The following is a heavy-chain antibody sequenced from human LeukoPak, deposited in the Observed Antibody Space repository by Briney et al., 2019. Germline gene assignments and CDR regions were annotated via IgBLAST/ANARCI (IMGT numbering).Heavy chain of an antibody. CDR3: ARRHYYYYYMDV. V-gene: IGHV1-8*03. CDR1: GYTFTSYD. CDR2: MNPNSGNT. Sequence: GASVKVSCKASGYTFTSYDINWVRQATGQGLEWMGWMNPNSGNTGYAQKFQGRVTITADKSTSTAYMELSSLRSEDTAVYYCARRHYYYYYMDVWGKGTTVTVSS. J-gene: IGHJ6*03.